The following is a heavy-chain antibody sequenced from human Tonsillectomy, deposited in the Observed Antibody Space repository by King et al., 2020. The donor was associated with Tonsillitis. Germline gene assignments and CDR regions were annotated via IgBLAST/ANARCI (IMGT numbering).Heavy chain of an antibody. J-gene: IGHJ4*02. D-gene: IGHD3-22*01. CDR3: ARTPPYYYDSSGYYFDY. V-gene: IGHV1-69*01. CDR2: IIPIFGTA. CDR1: GGTFSSYA. Sequence: QWQLVQSGAEVKKPGSSVKVSCKASGGTFSSYAISWVRQAPGQGLEWMGGIIPIFGTANYAQKFQGRVTITADESTSTAYMELSSLRSEDTAVYYCARTPPYYYDSSGYYFDYWGQGTLVTVSS.